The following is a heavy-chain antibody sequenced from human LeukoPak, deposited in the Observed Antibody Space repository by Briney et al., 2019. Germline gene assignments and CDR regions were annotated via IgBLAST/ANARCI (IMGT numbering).Heavy chain of an antibody. CDR1: GYTFTSYD. V-gene: IGHV1-8*03. CDR3: ARGPTKVVVPAAAKRYYFDY. Sequence: ASVKVSCKASGYTFTSYDINWVRQATGQGLELMGWMNPNSGNTGYAQKFQGRVTITRNTSISTAYMELSSLRSEDTAVYYCARGPTKVVVPAAAKRYYFDYWGQGTLVTVSS. D-gene: IGHD2-2*01. CDR2: MNPNSGNT. J-gene: IGHJ4*02.